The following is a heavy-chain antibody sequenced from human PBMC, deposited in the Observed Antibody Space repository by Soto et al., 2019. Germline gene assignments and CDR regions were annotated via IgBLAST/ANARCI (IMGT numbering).Heavy chain of an antibody. J-gene: IGHJ5*02. Sequence: SETLSLTCTVSGGSVSSGSYYWSWIRQPPGKGLEWIGYIYYSGSTNYNPSLKSRVTISVDTSKNQFSLKLSSVTAADTAVYYCARAPRARIQLWYSPPFWFDPWGQGTLVTVS. D-gene: IGHD5-18*01. CDR3: ARAPRARIQLWYSPPFWFDP. V-gene: IGHV4-61*01. CDR2: IYYSGST. CDR1: GGSVSSGSYY.